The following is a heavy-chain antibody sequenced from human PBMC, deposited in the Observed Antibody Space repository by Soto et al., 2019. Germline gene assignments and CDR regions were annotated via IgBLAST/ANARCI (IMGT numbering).Heavy chain of an antibody. CDR2: ISPYNGDT. CDR3: TRDDRQADYGAKWYFDL. D-gene: IGHD4-17*01. J-gene: IGHJ2*01. Sequence: QVQLVPSGAEVKMPGASVKVSCKGSGYTFSSYGISWVRQAPGQGLEWMGWISPYNGDTNSAPKLQGRLTMTTDTSTSTAYMELRSLRSDDTAVYYCTRDDRQADYGAKWYFDLWGRGTLVTVSS. CDR1: GYTFSSYG. V-gene: IGHV1-18*01.